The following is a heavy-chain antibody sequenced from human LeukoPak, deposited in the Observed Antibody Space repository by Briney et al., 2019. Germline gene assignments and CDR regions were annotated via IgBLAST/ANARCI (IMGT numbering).Heavy chain of an antibody. J-gene: IGHJ4*02. V-gene: IGHV4-59*01. CDR1: GGSISSYY. Sequence: SETLSLTRTVSGGSISSYYWSWIRQPPGKGLEWIGYISYSGSTNYNPSLKRRVIVLVDTSRNQFSLKLCSVTAADTAVYYCARGRLGGSGSYYNVLDYWGQETLVTVSS. CDR2: ISYSGST. CDR3: ARGRLGGSGSYYNVLDY. D-gene: IGHD3-10*01.